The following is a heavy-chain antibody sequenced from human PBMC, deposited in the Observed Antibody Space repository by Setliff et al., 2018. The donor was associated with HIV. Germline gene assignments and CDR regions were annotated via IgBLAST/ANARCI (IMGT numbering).Heavy chain of an antibody. CDR1: GGSISSSTYY. Sequence: PSETLSLTCTVSGGSISSSTYYWNWFRQSPGKGLEWIGYMSYTGINNYNPSLKSLVTISLDTSKNQFSLKLTSVTAAVTAVHYCARAPYVSGSFGWFDPWGQGTLVTVSS. CDR2: MSYTGIN. D-gene: IGHD3-10*01. J-gene: IGHJ5*02. CDR3: ARAPYVSGSFGWFDP. V-gene: IGHV4-31*01.